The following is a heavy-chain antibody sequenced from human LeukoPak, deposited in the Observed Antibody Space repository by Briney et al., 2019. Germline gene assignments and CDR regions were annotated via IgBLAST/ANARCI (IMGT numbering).Heavy chain of an antibody. J-gene: IGHJ4*02. D-gene: IGHD1-26*01. CDR1: GGSISSYY. CDR3: ERGNSGSYCGFDY. Sequence: SETLSLTCTVSGGSISSYYWSWIRQPPGKGLEWIGYIYYTGSTNYNPSLKSRVTISVDTSKNQFSLKLSSVTAAERAVYYCERGNSGSYCGFDYWGKGNLVSVFS. CDR2: IYYTGST. V-gene: IGHV4-59*01.